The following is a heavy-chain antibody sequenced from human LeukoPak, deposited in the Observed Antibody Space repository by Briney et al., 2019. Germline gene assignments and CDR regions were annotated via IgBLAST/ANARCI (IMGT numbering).Heavy chain of an antibody. CDR2: ISGSGGST. V-gene: IGHV3-23*01. CDR3: ASILKAAAGTLYFDY. Sequence: GGSLRLSCVASGFTVTSNYVTWVRQAPGKGLEWVSAISGSGGSTYYADSVKGRFTISRDNSKNTLYLQMNSLRAEDTAVYYCASILKAAAGTLYFDYWGQGTLVTVSS. J-gene: IGHJ4*02. CDR1: GFTVTSNY. D-gene: IGHD6-13*01.